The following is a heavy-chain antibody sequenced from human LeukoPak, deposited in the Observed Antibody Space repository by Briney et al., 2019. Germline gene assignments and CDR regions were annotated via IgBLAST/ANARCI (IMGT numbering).Heavy chain of an antibody. J-gene: IGHJ5*02. Sequence: PSETLSLTCTVSGGSISSSSYYWGWIRQPPGKGLEWIGSIYYSGSTYYNPSLKSRLTISVDTSKNQFSLKLTSVTAADTAVYYCARLHALRAEEFDPWGQGTLVTVSS. CDR2: IYYSGST. CDR3: ARLHALRAEEFDP. D-gene: IGHD3-16*01. CDR1: GGSISSSSYY. V-gene: IGHV4-39*07.